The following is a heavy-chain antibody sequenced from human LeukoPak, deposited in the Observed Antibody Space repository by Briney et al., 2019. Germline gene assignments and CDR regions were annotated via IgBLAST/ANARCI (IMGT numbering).Heavy chain of an antibody. D-gene: IGHD5-18*01. J-gene: IGHJ4*02. Sequence: GVLRLSCAASGFTFSSYWMSWVRQAPGKGLEWVANIKQDGSEKYYVDSVKGRFTISRDNAKNSLYLQMNSLRAEDTAVYYCASGYSYGLYFDYWGQGTLVTVSS. V-gene: IGHV3-7*03. CDR2: IKQDGSEK. CDR3: ASGYSYGLYFDY. CDR1: GFTFSSYW.